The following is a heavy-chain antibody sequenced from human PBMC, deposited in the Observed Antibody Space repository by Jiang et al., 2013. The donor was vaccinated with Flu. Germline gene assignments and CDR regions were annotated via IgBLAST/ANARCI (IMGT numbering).Heavy chain of an antibody. Sequence: ASGFSFSDYAMGWVRQAPGKGLEWVSIMSGSGAYTFSADSVKGRLTISRDNFGNTLYLEMNSLRVEDTAVYYCAKCPSFSYGSCQYYFDFWGQGDLVTVSS. CDR2: MSGSGAYT. CDR3: AKCPSFSYGSCQYYFDF. J-gene: IGHJ4*02. D-gene: IGHD5-18*01. V-gene: IGHV3-23*01. CDR1: GFSFSDYA.